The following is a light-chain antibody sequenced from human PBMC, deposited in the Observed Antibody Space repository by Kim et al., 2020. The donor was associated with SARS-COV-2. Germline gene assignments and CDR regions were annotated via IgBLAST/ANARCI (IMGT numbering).Light chain of an antibody. CDR3: AAWDDSLNGHV. V-gene: IGLV1-44*01. J-gene: IGLJ1*01. Sequence: ELTQPPSASGTPGQRVTISCSGSSSNIASNTVNWYQQLPGTAPKLLIYSNNQRPSGVPDRFSASKSGTSASLAISGLQSEDEADYYCAAWDDSLNGHVFGTGTKVTVL. CDR2: SNN. CDR1: SSNIASNT.